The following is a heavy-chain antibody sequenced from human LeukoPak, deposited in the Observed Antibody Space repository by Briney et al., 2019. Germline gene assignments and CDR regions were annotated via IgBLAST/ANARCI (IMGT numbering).Heavy chain of an antibody. CDR1: RGSISGSIRSYY. Sequence: PSETLSLTCTVSRGSISGSIRSYYWSWLRQPPGKGLEWIGYISSSGSVNDNPSLRSRVTISVDTSKNQFFLNLSSVSAAATAVYYCARIPLGYSGAYYFDYWGQGTLVTVSP. J-gene: IGHJ4*02. V-gene: IGHV4-4*09. CDR3: ARIPLGYSGAYYFDY. CDR2: ISSSGSV. D-gene: IGHD5-12*01.